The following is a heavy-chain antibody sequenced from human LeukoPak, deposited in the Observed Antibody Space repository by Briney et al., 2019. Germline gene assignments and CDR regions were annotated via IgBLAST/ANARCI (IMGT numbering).Heavy chain of an antibody. V-gene: IGHV3-53*04. CDR2: IYSGGST. D-gene: IGHD6-13*01. J-gene: IGHJ5*02. CDR3: ARGRSSSWYGWFDP. Sequence: GGSLRLSCAASGFTVSSNYMSWVRRAPGKGLEWVSVIYSGGSTYYADSVKGRFTISRHNSKNTLYLQMNSLRAEDTAVYYCARGRSSSWYGWFDPWGQGTLVTVSS. CDR1: GFTVSSNY.